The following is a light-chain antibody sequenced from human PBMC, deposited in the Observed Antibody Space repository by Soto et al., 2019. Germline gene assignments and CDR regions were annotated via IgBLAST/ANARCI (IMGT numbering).Light chain of an antibody. J-gene: IGKJ2*01. V-gene: IGKV3-20*01. CDR2: GAS. CDR3: QQYGSSPLYT. CDR1: QSVSSNY. Sequence: EIVLTQSPGTLSLSPGERATLSCRASQSVSSNYLAWYQQKPGQAPRLLIYGASSRATGIPDRFSGSGSGTDFTLTIRSLEPEDFAVYYCQQYGSSPLYTFGQGTELEIK.